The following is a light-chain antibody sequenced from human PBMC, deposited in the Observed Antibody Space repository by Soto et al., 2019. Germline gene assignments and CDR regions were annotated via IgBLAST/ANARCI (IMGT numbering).Light chain of an antibody. CDR1: SSDVGGYKY. J-gene: IGLJ1*01. V-gene: IGLV2-8*01. CDR2: EVN. Sequence: QSALTQPPSASASPGQSVTISCTGTSSDVGGYKYVSWYQQHPGKAPKLMIFEVNKRPSGVPDRFSGSKSGNTDSLTVAGLQAEDEADYYCSSYAGINNLGVFGTGTKLTVL. CDR3: SSYAGINNLGV.